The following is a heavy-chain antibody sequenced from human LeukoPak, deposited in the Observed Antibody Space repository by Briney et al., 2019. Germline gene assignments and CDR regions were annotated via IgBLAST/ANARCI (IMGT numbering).Heavy chain of an antibody. Sequence: SETLSLTCAVYGGSLSGYYWNWIRQPPGKGLEWIGDINHSGYTSYIPSLKSRVTISVDTSKNIFSLKLSSVTAADTAVYYCARALGYPWGQGTLVTVSS. D-gene: IGHD3-16*02. V-gene: IGHV4-34*01. CDR3: ARALGYP. J-gene: IGHJ5*02. CDR2: INHSGYT. CDR1: GGSLSGYY.